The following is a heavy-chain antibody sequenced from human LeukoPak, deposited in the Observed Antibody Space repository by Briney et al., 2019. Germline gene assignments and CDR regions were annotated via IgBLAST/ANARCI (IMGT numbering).Heavy chain of an antibody. CDR2: INPDDGST. CDR1: GFTFRKYW. J-gene: IGHJ3*02. Sequence: GGPLRLSCAASGFTFRKYWLHWVRQAPGKGLVWVSRINPDDGSTSYADSVKGRFTISGDNAKSTLYLQMNSLRAEDTAVYYCLTIVETDLDAFDIWGQGTKVTVSS. V-gene: IGHV3-74*01. D-gene: IGHD2-21*01. CDR3: LTIVETDLDAFDI.